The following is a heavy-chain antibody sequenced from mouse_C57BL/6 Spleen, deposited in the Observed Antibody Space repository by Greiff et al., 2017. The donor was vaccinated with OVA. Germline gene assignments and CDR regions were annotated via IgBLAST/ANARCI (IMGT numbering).Heavy chain of an antibody. J-gene: IGHJ4*01. CDR2: ISNLAYSI. D-gene: IGHD1-1*01. CDR3: ARQRAHYYGSSYYAMDY. CDR1: GFTFSDYG. V-gene: IGHV5-15*01. Sequence: EVQLVESGGGLVQPGGSLKLSCAASGFTFSDYGMAWVRQAPRKGPEWVAFISNLAYSIYYADTVTGRFTISRENAKNTLYLEMSSLRSEDTAMYYCARQRAHYYGSSYYAMDYWGQGTSVTVSS.